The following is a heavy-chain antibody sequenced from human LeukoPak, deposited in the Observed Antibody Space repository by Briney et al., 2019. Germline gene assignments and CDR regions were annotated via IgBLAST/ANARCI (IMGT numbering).Heavy chain of an antibody. Sequence: PGGSLRLSCAASGFTFSSYSMNWVRQAPWKGLEWVSGISWNSGSIGYADSVKGRFTISRDNAKNSLYLQMNSLRAEDTALYYCAKDTSGLPPHYFDYWGQGTLVTVSS. V-gene: IGHV3-9*01. D-gene: IGHD6-25*01. CDR1: GFTFSSYS. CDR2: ISWNSGSI. J-gene: IGHJ4*02. CDR3: AKDTSGLPPHYFDY.